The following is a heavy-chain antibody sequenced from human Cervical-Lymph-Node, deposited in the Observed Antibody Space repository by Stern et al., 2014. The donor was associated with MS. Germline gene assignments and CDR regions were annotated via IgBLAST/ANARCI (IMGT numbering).Heavy chain of an antibody. CDR3: TREGRSNVNWAMGGWFHP. CDR2: IWHDRSDE. CDR1: GFSLSEYG. V-gene: IGHV3-33*01. D-gene: IGHD1-1*01. J-gene: IGHJ5*02. Sequence: VQLVESGGGVVQPGRSLRLSCEASGFSLSEYGMHWVRQAPGKGLEGGAVIWHDRSDEDYAGSVKGRFSISRDNAKNTVYLQMDSLRVEDTAVYYCTREGRSNVNWAMGGWFHPWGQGTLVTVSS.